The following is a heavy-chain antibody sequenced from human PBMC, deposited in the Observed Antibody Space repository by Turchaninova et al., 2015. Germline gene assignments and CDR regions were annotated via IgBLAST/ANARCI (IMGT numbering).Heavy chain of an antibody. CDR3: AGSRSGSFYGVDY. V-gene: IGHV4-34*01. D-gene: IGHD3-10*01. J-gene: IGHJ4*02. Sequence: QVQLQQWGAGLLKPSATLSLTCAVYSGSFSSYYWGWIRQPPGKGVEWIGDIYHSGRNYYNPSLKSRVTISLDTSKNQFSLILTSVTAADTAVYYCAGSRSGSFYGVDYWGQGTLVTVSS. CDR1: SGSFSSYY. CDR2: IYHSGRN.